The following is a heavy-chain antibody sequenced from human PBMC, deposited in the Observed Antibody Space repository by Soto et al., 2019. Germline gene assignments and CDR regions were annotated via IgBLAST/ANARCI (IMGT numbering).Heavy chain of an antibody. V-gene: IGHV3-73*01. D-gene: IGHD2-8*01. CDR3: TRGFCTNGVCYKDYYYYYGMDV. CDR1: RFTFSGSA. Sequence: PGGSLRLSCAASRFTFSGSAMHWVRQASGKGLEWVGRIRSKAHNYATVYAASVRGRLSISRDDSKNTAYLQMNSLKTEDTAVYYCTRGFCTNGVCYKDYYYYYGMDVWGQGTTGTVSS. J-gene: IGHJ6*02. CDR2: IRSKAHNYAT.